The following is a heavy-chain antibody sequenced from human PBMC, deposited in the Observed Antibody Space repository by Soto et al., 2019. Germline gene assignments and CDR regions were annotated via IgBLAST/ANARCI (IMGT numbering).Heavy chain of an antibody. Sequence: QVQLVQSGAEVKKPGASVKVSCKASGYTFTSYGISWVRQAPGQGLEWMGWISAYNGNTNYAQKLQGRVTMTTDTSTSTAYRELRSLRSDDTAVYYCARDQEAILVVVGNYYYYYYMDVWGKGTTVTVSS. CDR1: GYTFTSYG. J-gene: IGHJ6*03. V-gene: IGHV1-18*01. CDR3: ARDQEAILVVVGNYYYYYYMDV. D-gene: IGHD3-3*01. CDR2: ISAYNGNT.